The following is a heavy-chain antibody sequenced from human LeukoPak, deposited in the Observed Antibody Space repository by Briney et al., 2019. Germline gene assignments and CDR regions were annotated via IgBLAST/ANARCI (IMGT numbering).Heavy chain of an antibody. CDR3: ARAVLYCSGGSCYYYYYGMDV. D-gene: IGHD2-15*01. CDR1: GYTFTGYY. J-gene: IGHJ6*02. Sequence: ASVKVSCKASGYTFTGYYMHWVRQAPGQGIEWMGIINPSGGSTSYAQKFQGRVTMTRDTSTSTVYMELSSLRSEDTAVYYCARAVLYCSGGSCYYYYYGMDVWGQGTTVTVSS. CDR2: INPSGGST. V-gene: IGHV1-46*01.